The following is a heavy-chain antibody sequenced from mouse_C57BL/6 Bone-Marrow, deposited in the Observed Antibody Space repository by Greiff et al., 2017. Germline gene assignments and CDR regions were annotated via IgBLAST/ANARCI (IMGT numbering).Heavy chain of an antibody. CDR2: IDPEDGDT. D-gene: IGHD1-1*01. CDR3: TYYYGSSYWYFDV. Sequence: EVQLKESGAELVRPGASVKLSCTASGFNIKDYYMHWVKQRPEQGLEWIGRIDPEDGDTEYAPKFQGKATMTADTSSNTAYLQLSSLTSEDTAVYYCTYYYGSSYWYFDVWGTGTTVTVSS. J-gene: IGHJ1*03. CDR1: GFNIKDYY. V-gene: IGHV14-1*01.